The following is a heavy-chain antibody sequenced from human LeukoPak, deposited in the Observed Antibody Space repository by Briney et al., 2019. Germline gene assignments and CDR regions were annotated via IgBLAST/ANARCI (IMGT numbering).Heavy chain of an antibody. CDR1: GFTFSSYS. D-gene: IGHD6-13*01. J-gene: IGHJ4*02. V-gene: IGHV3-21*01. CDR2: ISSSSSYI. Sequence: GGSLRLSCAASGFTFSSYSMNWVRQAPGKGLEWVSSISSSSSYIYYADSVKGRFTISRDNAKNSLYLQMKSLRAEDTAVYYCARDPRRGSSWPDFDYWGQGTLVTVSS. CDR3: ARDPRRGSSWPDFDY.